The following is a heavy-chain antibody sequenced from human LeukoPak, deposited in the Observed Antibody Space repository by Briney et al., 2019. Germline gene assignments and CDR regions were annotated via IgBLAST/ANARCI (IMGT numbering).Heavy chain of an antibody. V-gene: IGHV3-48*01. CDR2: IGSGGAII. D-gene: IGHD3-22*01. J-gene: IGHJ1*01. CDR1: GFTFSGYS. Sequence: GGSLRLSCAASGFTFSGYSMNWVRQAPGKGLEWVAYIGSGGAIISYADSVKGRFTISRDNAKNSLYLQMNSLRAEDTAVYYCARDPGYYDSSGYFPAYFQHWGQGTLVTVSS. CDR3: ARDPGYYDSSGYFPAYFQH.